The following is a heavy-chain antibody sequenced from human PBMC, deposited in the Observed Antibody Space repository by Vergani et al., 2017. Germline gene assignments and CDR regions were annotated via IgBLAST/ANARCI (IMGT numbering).Heavy chain of an antibody. D-gene: IGHD2-15*01. CDR2: INHSGST. Sequence: QVQLQQWGAGLLKPSETLSLTCAVYGGSFSGYYWSWIRQPPGKGLEWIGEINHSGSTNYNPSLKSRVTISVDTSKNQFSLKLSSVTAADTAVYYCARGEDCSGGSCYPDYWGQGTLVTVYS. J-gene: IGHJ4*02. CDR1: GGSFSGYY. V-gene: IGHV4-34*01. CDR3: ARGEDCSGGSCYPDY.